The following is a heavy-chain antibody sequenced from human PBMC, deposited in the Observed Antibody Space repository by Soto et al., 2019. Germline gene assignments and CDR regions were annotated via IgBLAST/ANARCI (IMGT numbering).Heavy chain of an antibody. CDR2: INYSGNL. D-gene: IGHD1-1*01. CDR3: ARELPQRQGRNMDV. J-gene: IGHJ6*02. V-gene: IGHV4-31*03. Sequence: PSETLSLTCTVSGGSISSSSYYWTWIRQHPGKGLEWIGYINYSGNLYYNPSLKSRVSMSVVTSKNQFSLNLSSVTAADTAVYYCARELPQRQGRNMDVWGQGTTVTVSS. CDR1: GGSISSSSYY.